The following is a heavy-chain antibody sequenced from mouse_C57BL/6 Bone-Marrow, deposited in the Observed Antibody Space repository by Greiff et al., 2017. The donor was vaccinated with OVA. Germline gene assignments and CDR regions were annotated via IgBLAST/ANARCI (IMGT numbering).Heavy chain of an antibody. V-gene: IGHV14-2*01. CDR2: IDPEDGET. Sequence: EVKLMESGAELVKPGASVKLSCTASGFNIKDYYMHWVKQRPEQGLEWIGRIDPEDGETKYAPKFQGKATITADTSSNTAYLQLSSLTSEDTAVYYCARGLLRGYFDYWGQGTTLTVSS. D-gene: IGHD1-1*01. CDR3: ARGLLRGYFDY. J-gene: IGHJ2*01. CDR1: GFNIKDYY.